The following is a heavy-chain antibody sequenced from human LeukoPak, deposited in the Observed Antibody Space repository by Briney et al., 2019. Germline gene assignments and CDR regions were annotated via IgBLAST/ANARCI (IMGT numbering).Heavy chain of an antibody. CDR1: GGSISSSNW. Sequence: PSGTLSLTCAVSGGSISSSNWWTWVRPPPGKGLEWIGEIYHSGSTNYNPSLKSRVTISVDNSKNHFSLTLSSVTAADTAVYYCAKSGDYRFDPWGQGTLVTVSS. D-gene: IGHD7-27*01. CDR2: IYHSGST. V-gene: IGHV4-4*02. CDR3: AKSGDYRFDP. J-gene: IGHJ5*02.